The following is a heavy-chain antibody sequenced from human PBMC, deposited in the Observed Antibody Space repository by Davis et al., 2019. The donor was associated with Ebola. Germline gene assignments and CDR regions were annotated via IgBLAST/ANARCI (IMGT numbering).Heavy chain of an antibody. V-gene: IGHV3-9*01. Sequence: PGGSLRLSCVASGFTFSPHWMHWFRQAPGKGLEWVSGINSNSGTSAYADSVKGRFTISRDNAQDSLYLQMNSLRTEDTAFYYCAKDFYGSGSYIDAWGQGTLVTVSS. CDR2: INSNSGTS. CDR1: GFTFSPHW. D-gene: IGHD3-10*01. CDR3: AKDFYGSGSYIDA. J-gene: IGHJ5*02.